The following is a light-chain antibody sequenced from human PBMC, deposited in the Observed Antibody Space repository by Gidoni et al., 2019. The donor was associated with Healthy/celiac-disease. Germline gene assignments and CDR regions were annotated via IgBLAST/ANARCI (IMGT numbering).Light chain of an antibody. Sequence: EIVLTQYPATLSLSPGERATLSCRASQSVSSYLAWYQQKPGQAPRLLIYDASNRATGIPARFSGSGSGTDFTLTISSLEPEDFAVYYCQQRSNWPPRAVITFGQGTRLEIK. J-gene: IGKJ5*01. CDR1: QSVSSY. V-gene: IGKV3-11*01. CDR3: QQRSNWPPRAVIT. CDR2: DAS.